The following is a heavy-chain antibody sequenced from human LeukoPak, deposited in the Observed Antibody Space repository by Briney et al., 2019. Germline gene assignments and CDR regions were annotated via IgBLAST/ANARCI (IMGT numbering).Heavy chain of an antibody. CDR1: GFTFSSYS. J-gene: IGHJ6*02. CDR3: AREIVPTYYDFWSGYYTGRGSYYYGMDV. CDR2: ISSRSRYI. V-gene: IGHV3-21*01. D-gene: IGHD3-3*01. Sequence: PGGSLRLSCAASGFTFSSYSMNWVRQAPRKGLEWVSSISSRSRYIYYADSVKGRFTISRDNDKNSLYLQMNSLRAEDTAVYYCAREIVPTYYDFWSGYYTGRGSYYYGMDVWGQGTTVTVSS.